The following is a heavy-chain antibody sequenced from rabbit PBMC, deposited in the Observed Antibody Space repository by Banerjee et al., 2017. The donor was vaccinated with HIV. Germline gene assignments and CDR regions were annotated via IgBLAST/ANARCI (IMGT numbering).Heavy chain of an antibody. J-gene: IGHJ4*01. D-gene: IGHD4-2*01. CDR2: IYAGVSGAT. V-gene: IGHV1S45*01. CDR3: AIYAGHGYLNL. Sequence: QEQLEESGGDLVKPEGSLKLSCKASGFTFSSSYWICWVRQAPGKGLEWIGTIYAGVSGATYYASWAKGRFTISLDNAQNTVFLQMTSLTAADTATYFCAIYAGHGYLNLWGQGTLVTVS. CDR1: GFTFSSSYW.